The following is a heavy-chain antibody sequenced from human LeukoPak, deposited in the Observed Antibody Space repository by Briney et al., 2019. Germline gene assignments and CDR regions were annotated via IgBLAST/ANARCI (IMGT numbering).Heavy chain of an antibody. D-gene: IGHD3-3*01. CDR2: IIPIFGTA. Sequence: GSSVKGSCKASGGTFSSYAISWVRQAPGQGLEWMGGIIPIFGTANYAQKFQGRVTITTDESTSTAYMELSSLRSEDTAVYYCAISYGFRSWFDPWGQGTLVTVSS. CDR3: AISYGFRSWFDP. CDR1: GGTFSSYA. V-gene: IGHV1-69*05. J-gene: IGHJ5*02.